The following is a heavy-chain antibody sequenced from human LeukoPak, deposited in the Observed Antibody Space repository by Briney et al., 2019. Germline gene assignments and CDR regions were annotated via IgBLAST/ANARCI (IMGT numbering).Heavy chain of an antibody. Sequence: PSETLSLTCTVSGGSISSYYWSWIRQPPGKGLEWIGYIYYSGSTNYNPSLKSRVTISVDTSKNQFSLKLSSVTAADTAVYYCARVEAYSYGMDVWGQGTTVTVCS. J-gene: IGHJ6*02. CDR2: IYYSGST. CDR3: ARVEAYSYGMDV. D-gene: IGHD3-16*01. V-gene: IGHV4-59*01. CDR1: GGSISSYY.